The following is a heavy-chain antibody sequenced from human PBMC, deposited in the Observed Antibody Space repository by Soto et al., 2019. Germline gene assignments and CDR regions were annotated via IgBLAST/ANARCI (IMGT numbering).Heavy chain of an antibody. Sequence: ASVTVSCKASGYTFTSYGISWVRQAPGQGLEWMGWISAYNGNTNYAQKLQGRVTMTTDTSTSTAYMELRSLRSDDTAVYYCARDSPNYDYVWGSYRVDYWGQGTLVTVSS. CDR2: ISAYNGNT. CDR1: GYTFTSYG. D-gene: IGHD3-16*02. V-gene: IGHV1-18*01. CDR3: ARDSPNYDYVWGSYRVDY. J-gene: IGHJ4*02.